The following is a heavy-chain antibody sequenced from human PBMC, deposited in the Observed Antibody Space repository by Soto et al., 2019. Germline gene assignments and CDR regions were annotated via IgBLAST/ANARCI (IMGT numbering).Heavy chain of an antibody. CDR3: ARGGKDIVVVVARSPYYYGMDV. D-gene: IGHD2-15*01. V-gene: IGHV3-21*01. CDR2: ISSSSSYI. CDR1: GFTFSSYS. J-gene: IGHJ6*02. Sequence: TGGSLRLSCAASGFTFSSYSMNWVRQAPGKGLEWVSSISSSSSYIYYADSVKGRFTISRDNAKNSLYLQMNSLRAEDTAVYYCARGGKDIVVVVARSPYYYGMDVWGQGTTVTVSS.